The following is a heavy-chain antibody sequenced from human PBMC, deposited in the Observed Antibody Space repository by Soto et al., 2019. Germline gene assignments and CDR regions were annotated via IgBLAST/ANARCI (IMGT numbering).Heavy chain of an antibody. CDR2: INPADSDT. CDR1: GYSFTNYW. V-gene: IGHV5-51*01. CDR3: VRPDSTGYYTH. J-gene: IGHJ4*02. Sequence: RGESLKISCKASGYSFTNYWIGWVRQMPGKGLEWMGIINPADSDTRYSPSFQGQVTVSVDRSISTAYLQRGSLKASDTAMYYCVRPDSTGYYTHWGQGTSVTVSS. D-gene: IGHD3-22*01.